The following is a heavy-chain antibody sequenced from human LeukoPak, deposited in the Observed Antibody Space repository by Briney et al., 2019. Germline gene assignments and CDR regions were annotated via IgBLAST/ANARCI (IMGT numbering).Heavy chain of an antibody. D-gene: IGHD1-26*01. J-gene: IGHJ4*02. V-gene: IGHV1-69*06. CDR2: IIPIFGTA. CDR3: ARGKLHPYFDY. CDR1: GGTFSSYA. Sequence: ASVKVSCKASGGTFSSYAISWVRQAPGQGLEWMGGIIPIFGTANYAQKFQGRVTITADKSTSTAYMELSSLRSEDTAVYYCARGKLHPYFDYWGQGTLVTVSS.